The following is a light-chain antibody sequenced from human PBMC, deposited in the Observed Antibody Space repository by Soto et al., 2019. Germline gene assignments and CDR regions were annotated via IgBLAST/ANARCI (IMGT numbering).Light chain of an antibody. J-gene: IGLJ1*01. CDR1: KNDIGVYDF. V-gene: IGLV2-8*01. Sequence: QSVLTQPLSASGPPGQSVTISCTGTKNDIGVYDFVSWYQHHPGKAPRLIIYEVVQRPSGVPDRFSGSKSGNTASLTVSGLQAADEADYFCKSYAGSNTYVFGSGTKVTVL. CDR2: EVV. CDR3: KSYAGSNTYV.